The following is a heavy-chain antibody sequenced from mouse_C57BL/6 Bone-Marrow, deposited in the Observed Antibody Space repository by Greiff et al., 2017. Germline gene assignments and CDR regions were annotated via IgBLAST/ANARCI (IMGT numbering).Heavy chain of an antibody. J-gene: IGHJ1*03. V-gene: IGHV1-85*01. CDR3: ARLEFDGSSGDWYFDV. D-gene: IGHD1-1*01. CDR1: GYTFTSYD. Sequence: QVQLQQSGPELVKPGASVKLSCKASGYTFTSYDITWVKQRPGQGLEWIGWIFPRDGSTKDNEKFKGKATLNVDTSSSTAYMELHSLTSEDSAVYFCARLEFDGSSGDWYFDVWGTGTTVTVSS. CDR2: IFPRDGST.